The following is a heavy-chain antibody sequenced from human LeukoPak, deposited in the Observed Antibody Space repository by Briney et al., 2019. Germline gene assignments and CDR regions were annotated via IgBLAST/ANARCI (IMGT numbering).Heavy chain of an antibody. CDR1: GFTFDDYA. Sequence: GGSLRLSCAASGFTFDDYAMHWVRQAPGKGLEWVAVISYDGSNKYYADSVKGRFTISRDNSKNTLYLQMNSLRAEDTAVYYCAKDHGGIAIWGQGTMVTVSS. J-gene: IGHJ3*02. D-gene: IGHD6-13*01. CDR3: AKDHGGIAI. CDR2: ISYDGSNK. V-gene: IGHV3-30*18.